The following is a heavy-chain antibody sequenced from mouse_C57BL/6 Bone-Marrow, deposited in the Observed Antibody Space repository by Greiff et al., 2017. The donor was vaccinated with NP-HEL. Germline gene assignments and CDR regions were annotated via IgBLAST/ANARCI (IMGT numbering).Heavy chain of an antibody. Sequence: EVHLVESGPGLAKPSQSLSLTCSATGYSFTSDYWNWIRKFPGNKLEYMGYISYSGSTSYYPSLKSRISITRDTSKTHYYFQLNSGTAEDTATYYCARAYNNYVGSYYAMDYWGQGTSVTVSS. J-gene: IGHJ4*01. CDR3: ARAYNNYVGSYYAMDY. D-gene: IGHD2-5*01. CDR1: GYSFTSDY. CDR2: ISYSGST. V-gene: IGHV3-8*01.